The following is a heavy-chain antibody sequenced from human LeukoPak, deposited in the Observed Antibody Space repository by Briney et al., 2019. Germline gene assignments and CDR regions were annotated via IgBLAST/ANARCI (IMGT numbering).Heavy chain of an antibody. CDR2: IYSGGSA. J-gene: IGHJ6*02. Sequence: PGGPLILSCAASGFTVSSNYISWVRQAPGRGLEWVSVIYSGGSAYYADSVKGRFTVSRDNSKNTVYLQMNSLRAEDTAVYYCASDWTSGGRYYYYGMDVWGQGTTVTVSS. CDR1: GFTVSSNY. CDR3: ASDWTSGGRYYYYGMDV. V-gene: IGHV3-66*01. D-gene: IGHD3/OR15-3a*01.